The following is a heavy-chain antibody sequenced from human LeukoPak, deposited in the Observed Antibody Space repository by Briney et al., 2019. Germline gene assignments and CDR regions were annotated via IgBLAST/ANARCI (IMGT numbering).Heavy chain of an antibody. V-gene: IGHV1-3*03. CDR1: EYTFTNYA. Sequence: ASVKVSCKASEYTFTNYAIHWVRQAPGQRLEWMGWINAANGNTKYSEEFQGRITITRDTSASTAYMELSSLRSEDTAVYYCAREEQWLLDYWGQGTLVTVSS. CDR3: AREEQWLLDY. D-gene: IGHD6-19*01. CDR2: INAANGNT. J-gene: IGHJ4*02.